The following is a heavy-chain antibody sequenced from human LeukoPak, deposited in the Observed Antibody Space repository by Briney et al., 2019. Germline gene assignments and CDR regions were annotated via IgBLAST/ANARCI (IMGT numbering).Heavy chain of an antibody. J-gene: IGHJ5*02. CDR3: ASLVVTAIPGLFDP. Sequence: SETLSLTCTVSGGSISSYYWSWIRQPPGKGLEWIGYIYYSGSTNYNPSLKSRVTISVDTSKNQFSLKLSSVTAADTAVYYCASLVVTAIPGLFDPWGQGTLVTVSS. V-gene: IGHV4-59*08. CDR1: GGSISSYY. D-gene: IGHD2-21*02. CDR2: IYYSGST.